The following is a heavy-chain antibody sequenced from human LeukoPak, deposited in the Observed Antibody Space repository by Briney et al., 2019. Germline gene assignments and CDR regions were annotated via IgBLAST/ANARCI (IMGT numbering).Heavy chain of an antibody. CDR2: INPSGGST. J-gene: IGHJ5*02. D-gene: IGHD3-16*02. V-gene: IGHV1-46*01. CDR3: ATARDDYISGSCRYVSWFDP. CDR1: GYIFTSYY. Sequence: ASVKVSCKASGYIFTSYYMHWVRQAPGQGLEWMGIINPSGGSTSYAQKFQGRVTMTRDTSTSTVYMELSSLRSEDTAVYYCATARDDYISGSCRYVSWFDPWGQGTLVTVSS.